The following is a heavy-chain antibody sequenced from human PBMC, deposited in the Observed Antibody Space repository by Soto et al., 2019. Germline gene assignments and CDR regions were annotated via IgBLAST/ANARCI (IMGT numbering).Heavy chain of an antibody. J-gene: IGHJ6*02. CDR3: AREDRQLGPTSDYYYGMDV. CDR2: ISAYNGNT. V-gene: IGHV1-18*04. CDR1: GYPFTNYG. Sequence: QVQLVQSGAEVKKPGASVKVSCKASGYPFTNYGISWVRQAPGQGLEWMGWISAYNGNTNYAQKVQGRVTMTTDTSTSTAYMELRSLRSDDTAVYYGAREDRQLGPTSDYYYGMDVWGQGTTVTVSS. D-gene: IGHD2-2*01.